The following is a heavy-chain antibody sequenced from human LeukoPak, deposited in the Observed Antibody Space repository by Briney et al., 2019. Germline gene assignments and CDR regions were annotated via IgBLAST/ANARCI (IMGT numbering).Heavy chain of an antibody. J-gene: IGHJ6*03. V-gene: IGHV1-8*03. CDR3: ARGRYYYDSSGYYSGYYYYYMDV. D-gene: IGHD3-22*01. CDR1: GGTFSSYA. CDR2: MNPNSGNT. Sequence: ASVKVSCKASGGTFSSYAISWVRQATGQGLEWMGWMNPNSGNTGYAQKFQGRVTITRNTSISTAYMELSSLRSEDTAVYYCARGRYYYDSSGYYSGYYYYYMDVWGKGTTVTVSS.